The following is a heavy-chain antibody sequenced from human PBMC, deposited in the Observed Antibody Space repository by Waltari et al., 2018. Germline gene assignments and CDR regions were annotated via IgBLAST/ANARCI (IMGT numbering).Heavy chain of an antibody. CDR3: AKDAAAAPAYYYYMDV. CDR2: ISLDGVNK. D-gene: IGHD6-13*01. CDR1: GFIFSHSA. V-gene: IGHV3-30*18. J-gene: IGHJ6*03. Sequence: QVQLVESGGGVVQPGRSLRLSCAASGFIFSHSAMHGVRQAPGKGLEWVAVISLDGVNKKYADSVKGRFTISRDNSKNTLFLQLNSLTSDDTAVYYCAKDAAAAPAYYYYMDVWGKGTTVTISS.